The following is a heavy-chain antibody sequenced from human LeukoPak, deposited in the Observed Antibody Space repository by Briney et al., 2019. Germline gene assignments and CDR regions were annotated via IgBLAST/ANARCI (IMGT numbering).Heavy chain of an antibody. CDR1: GFTFSSYG. V-gene: IGHV3-30*18. D-gene: IGHD3-10*01. Sequence: GGSLRLSCAASGFTFSSYGMHWVRQAPGKGLEWVAVISYDGSNKYYADSVKGRFTISRDNSKNTLYLQMNSLRAEDTAVYYCAKDNAYYYADYWGQGTLVTVSS. J-gene: IGHJ4*02. CDR3: AKDNAYYYADY. CDR2: ISYDGSNK.